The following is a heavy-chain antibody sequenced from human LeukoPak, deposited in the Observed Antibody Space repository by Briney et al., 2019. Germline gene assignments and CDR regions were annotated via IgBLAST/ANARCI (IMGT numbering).Heavy chain of an antibody. Sequence: SETLSLTCALYGGSFSSYYWSWIRKPPGKGLEWIGYIYYSGSTNYNPSLKSRVTISVDTSKNQFSLKLTSVTAADTAVYYCARFHGYDGFDIWGQGTMVTVSS. CDR3: ARFHGYDGFDI. V-gene: IGHV4-59*08. D-gene: IGHD5-18*01. J-gene: IGHJ3*02. CDR2: IYYSGST. CDR1: GGSFSSYY.